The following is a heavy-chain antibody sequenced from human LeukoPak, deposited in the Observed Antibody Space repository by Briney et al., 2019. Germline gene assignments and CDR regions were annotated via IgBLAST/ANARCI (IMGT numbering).Heavy chain of an antibody. CDR3: AGSYSGCDWSDS. Sequence: GGSLRLSCVVSGFPFSDYYMNWIRQAPGKGLEWIAYISSASTTKQYAGSVKGRFTISRDNDQNSMFLQMNSLRAEDTAVYYCAGSYSGCDWSDSWGKGTLVTVSS. J-gene: IGHJ4*02. CDR2: ISSASTTK. CDR1: GFPFSDYY. V-gene: IGHV3-11*01. D-gene: IGHD5-12*01.